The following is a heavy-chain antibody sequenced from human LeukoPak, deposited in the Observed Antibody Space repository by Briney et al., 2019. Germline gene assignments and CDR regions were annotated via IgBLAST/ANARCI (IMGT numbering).Heavy chain of an antibody. D-gene: IGHD3-10*01. J-gene: IGHJ4*02. CDR2: ISSSGNTK. V-gene: IGHV3-48*03. Sequence: PGGSLRLSCAASGFTFSNYEMNWVHQAPGKGLEWVSFISSSGNTKYYPDSVKGRFTISRDNAKNSLYLQKNSLRGEDTAVYYRARGPSYDSGQPGYWGQGTLVTVSS. CDR1: GFTFSNYE. CDR3: ARGPSYDSGQPGY.